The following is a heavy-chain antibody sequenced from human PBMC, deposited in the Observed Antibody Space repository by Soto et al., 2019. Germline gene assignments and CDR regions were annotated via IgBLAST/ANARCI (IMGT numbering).Heavy chain of an antibody. Sequence: PSEPLSLTCTVSGRSITSYYWSWIRQPPGKGLEWIGYIYYSGSTNYNPSLKSRVTISVDTSKNQFFRKLSTVAAADTAVYYCARVNDPGGPINWFDPWGPGILVTVCS. V-gene: IGHV4-59*01. CDR2: IYYSGST. J-gene: IGHJ5*02. CDR1: GRSITSYY. D-gene: IGHD1-1*01. CDR3: ARVNDPGGPINWFDP.